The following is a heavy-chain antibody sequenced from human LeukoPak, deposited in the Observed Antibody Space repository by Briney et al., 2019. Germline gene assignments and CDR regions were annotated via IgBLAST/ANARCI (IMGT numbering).Heavy chain of an antibody. CDR2: ISTSGSTI. CDR1: GFTFSSYS. J-gene: IGHJ4*02. V-gene: IGHV3-48*01. Sequence: GGSLRLSCTASGFTFSSYSMNWVRQAPGKGLEWISYISTSGSTIYYADSVKGRFTISRDNAKNSLYLQMNSLRAEDTAAYYCARSMIVDYWGQGTLVTVSS. D-gene: IGHD3-22*01. CDR3: ARSMIVDY.